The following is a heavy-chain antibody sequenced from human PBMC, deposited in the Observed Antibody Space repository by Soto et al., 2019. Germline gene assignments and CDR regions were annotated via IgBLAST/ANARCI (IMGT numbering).Heavy chain of an antibody. V-gene: IGHV4-30-4*01. CDR3: ARDPIFYYASSGYGGSYFDY. J-gene: IGHJ4*02. D-gene: IGHD3-22*01. CDR2: IYHSGST. Sequence: NPSETLSLTCAVSGASVTSDYYYWRWIRQPPGKGLEWIGYIYHSGSTYYNPSLKSRVSISIDTYKNKFSLKLTSLTAADTAVYYCARDPIFYYASSGYGGSYFDYWGQGSRVT. CDR1: GASVTSDYYY.